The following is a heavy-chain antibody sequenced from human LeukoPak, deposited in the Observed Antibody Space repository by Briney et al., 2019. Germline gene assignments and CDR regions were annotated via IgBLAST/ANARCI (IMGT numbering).Heavy chain of an antibody. V-gene: IGHV1-69*04. D-gene: IGHD2-15*01. CDR1: GGTFSSYA. CDR2: IIPILGIA. CDR3: ARGVRGGSFYYYYGMDV. Sequence: ASVKVSCKASGGTFSSYAISWVRQAPGQGLEWMGRIIPILGIANYAQKFQGRVTITADKSTSTAYMELSSLRSEDTAVYYCARGVRGGSFYYYYGMDVWGQGTTVTVSS. J-gene: IGHJ6*02.